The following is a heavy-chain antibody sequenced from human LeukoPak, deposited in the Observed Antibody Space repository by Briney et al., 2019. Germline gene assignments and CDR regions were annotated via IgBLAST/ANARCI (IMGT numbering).Heavy chain of an antibody. CDR2: VSPSGGRT. CDR1: VYSFTTYY. CDR3: ARGAPSGALNYFDY. Sequence: GASVNVSCKASVYSFTTYYIHWVRRAPGQGLEWMGMVSPSGGRTTYAQKFQGRIALTGDTSASTVYMDLSSLRSEDTAVYYCARGAPSGALNYFDYWGQGTLVTVSS. D-gene: IGHD1-26*01. V-gene: IGHV1-46*01. J-gene: IGHJ4*02.